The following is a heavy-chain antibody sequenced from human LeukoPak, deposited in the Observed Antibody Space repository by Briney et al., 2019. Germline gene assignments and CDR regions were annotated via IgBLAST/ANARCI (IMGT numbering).Heavy chain of an antibody. CDR1: GLTFDDYA. CDR3: AKEYSSGWYYFDY. D-gene: IGHD6-19*01. J-gene: IGHJ4*02. Sequence: GGSLRLSCAASGLTFDDYAMHWVRQAPGKGLEWVSGISWNSGSIGYADSVKGRFTISRDNAKNSLYLQMNSLRAEDTALYYCAKEYSSGWYYFDYWGQGTLVTVSS. CDR2: ISWNSGSI. V-gene: IGHV3-9*01.